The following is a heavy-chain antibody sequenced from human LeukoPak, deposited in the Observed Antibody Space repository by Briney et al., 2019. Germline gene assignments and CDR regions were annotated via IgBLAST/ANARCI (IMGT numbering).Heavy chain of an antibody. Sequence: GGSLRLSCAASGFTFSSYAMSWVRQAPGKGLEWVSAISGSGGRIYYADSVKGRFTISRDNSKNTLSLQMNSLRAEDTALYYCAKDLNTPSGPFDYWGQGTLVTVSS. V-gene: IGHV3-23*01. J-gene: IGHJ4*02. CDR2: ISGSGGRI. CDR3: AKDLNTPSGPFDY. D-gene: IGHD1-14*01. CDR1: GFTFSSYA.